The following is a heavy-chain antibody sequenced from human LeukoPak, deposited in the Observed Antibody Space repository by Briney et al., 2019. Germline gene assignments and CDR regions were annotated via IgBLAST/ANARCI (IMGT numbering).Heavy chain of an antibody. D-gene: IGHD2-21*02. J-gene: IGHJ3*02. CDR1: GGTFSSYA. CDR3: ARDRTQYCGGDCYAFDI. V-gene: IGHV1-69*06. Sequence: GASVKVSCKASGGTFSSYAISWVRQAPGQGLEWMGGIIPIFGTANYAQKFQGRVTITADKSTSTAYMELSSLRSEDTAVYYCARDRTQYCGGDCYAFDIWGQGTMVTVSS. CDR2: IIPIFGTA.